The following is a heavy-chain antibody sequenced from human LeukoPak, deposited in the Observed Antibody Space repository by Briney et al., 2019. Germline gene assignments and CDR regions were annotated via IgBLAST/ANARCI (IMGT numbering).Heavy chain of an antibody. Sequence: PGGSLRLSCAASGFIFRNYAMAWVRQAPGKGLEWVSAISGSGGSTYYADSVKGRFTISRDNSKNTLYLQMNSLRAEDTAVYYCAKDTKYYYDSSGYYDYWGQGTLVTVSS. V-gene: IGHV3-23*01. CDR1: GFIFRNYA. D-gene: IGHD3-22*01. CDR2: ISGSGGST. CDR3: AKDTKYYYDSSGYYDY. J-gene: IGHJ4*02.